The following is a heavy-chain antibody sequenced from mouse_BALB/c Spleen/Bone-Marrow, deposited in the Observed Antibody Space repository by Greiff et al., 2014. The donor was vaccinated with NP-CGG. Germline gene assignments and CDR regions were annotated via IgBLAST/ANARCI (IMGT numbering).Heavy chain of an antibody. V-gene: IGHV1-87*01. CDR3: ASPYGNYDAMDY. J-gene: IGHJ4*01. Sequence: QVTLKECGAEPARPGASVKLSCKASGYTFTSYWMQWVKQRPGQGLEWIGAIYPGDGDTRYTQKFGGKATLTADKSSNTAYMQLSSLTSEDSAVYFCASPYGNYDAMDYWGQGTSVTVSS. CDR2: IYPGDGDT. D-gene: IGHD2-1*01. CDR1: GYTFTSYW.